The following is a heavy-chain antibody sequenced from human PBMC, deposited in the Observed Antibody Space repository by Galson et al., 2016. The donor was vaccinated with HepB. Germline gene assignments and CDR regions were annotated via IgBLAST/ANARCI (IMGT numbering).Heavy chain of an antibody. V-gene: IGHV3-64D*06. J-gene: IGHJ6*02. Sequence: SLRLSCAASGFTFSSYAMYWVRQAPGKGLEYVSAISSNGGSTYYADSVKGRFTISRDNSKNTLYLQMSSLRVEDTAVYYCVKDGANWNYYPYYGMDVWGQGTTVIVSS. CDR3: VKDGANWNYYPYYGMDV. CDR1: GFTFSSYA. D-gene: IGHD1-20*01. CDR2: ISSNGGST.